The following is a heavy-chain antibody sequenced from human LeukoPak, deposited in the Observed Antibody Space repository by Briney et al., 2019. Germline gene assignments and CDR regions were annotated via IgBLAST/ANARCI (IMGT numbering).Heavy chain of an antibody. CDR1: GFTFSSYA. Sequence: GGSLRLSCAASGFTFSSYAMHWVRQAPGKGLEWVAVISYDGSNKYYADSVKGRFTISRDSAKNTLYLQMNSLRAEDTAVYYCARDPITIFGVVRGYYFDYWGQGTLVTVSS. V-gene: IGHV3-30-3*01. CDR3: ARDPITIFGVVRGYYFDY. CDR2: ISYDGSNK. J-gene: IGHJ4*02. D-gene: IGHD3-3*01.